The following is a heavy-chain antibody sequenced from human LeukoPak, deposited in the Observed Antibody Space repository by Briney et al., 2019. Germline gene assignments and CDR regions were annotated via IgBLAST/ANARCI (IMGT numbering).Heavy chain of an antibody. Sequence: SETLSLTCTVSGGSIRSYYWSWIRQPPGKGLEWIGYIYYSGSTNYNPSLKSRVTISVDTSKNQFSLKLSSVTAADTAVYYCARLVGASSRSYWYFDLWGRGTLVTVSS. J-gene: IGHJ2*01. D-gene: IGHD3-9*01. CDR3: ARLVGASSRSYWYFDL. CDR1: GGSIRSYY. V-gene: IGHV4-59*01. CDR2: IYYSGST.